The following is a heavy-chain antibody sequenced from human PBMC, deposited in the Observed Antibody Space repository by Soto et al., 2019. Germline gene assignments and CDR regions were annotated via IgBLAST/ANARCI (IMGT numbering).Heavy chain of an antibody. CDR2: INAGNGNT. V-gene: IGHV1-3*01. Sequence: ASVKVSCKASGYTFTSYAMHWVRQAPGQRLEWMGWINAGNGNTKYSQKFQGRVTITRDTSASTAYMELSSLRSEDTAVYYCARDGKRTRRNYDFWSGYQYNWFDPWGQGTLVTVSS. J-gene: IGHJ5*02. D-gene: IGHD3-3*01. CDR1: GYTFTSYA. CDR3: ARDGKRTRRNYDFWSGYQYNWFDP.